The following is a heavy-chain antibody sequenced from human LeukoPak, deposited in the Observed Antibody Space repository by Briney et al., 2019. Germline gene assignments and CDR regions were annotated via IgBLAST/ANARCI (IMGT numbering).Heavy chain of an antibody. J-gene: IGHJ5*02. CDR1: GGSISSSNW. CDR2: IYHSGNT. V-gene: IGHV4-4*02. D-gene: IGHD6-13*01. Sequence: SETLSLTCAVSGGSISSSNWWSWVRQPPGKGLEWIGEIYHSGNTNYNPSLKSRVTISVDTSKNQLSLKLTSVTAADTAVYYCARVAAAGGGANWFDPWGQGTQVTVSS. CDR3: ARVAAAGGGANWFDP.